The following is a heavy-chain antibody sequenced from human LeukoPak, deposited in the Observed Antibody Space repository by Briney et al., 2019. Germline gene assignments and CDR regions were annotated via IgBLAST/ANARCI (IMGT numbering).Heavy chain of an antibody. V-gene: IGHV3-23*01. Sequence: GGSLRLSCAASGFTFSSYAMSWVRQSPGKGLEWVSAISGSGGTYYADSVKGRFTISRDNSKYTLYLQMNSLGVEDTAVYYCAKHFYYGSGSYYCHLDYWGQGTLVTVSS. CDR1: GFTFSSYA. J-gene: IGHJ4*02. CDR2: ISGSGGT. CDR3: AKHFYYGSGSYYCHLDY. D-gene: IGHD3-10*01.